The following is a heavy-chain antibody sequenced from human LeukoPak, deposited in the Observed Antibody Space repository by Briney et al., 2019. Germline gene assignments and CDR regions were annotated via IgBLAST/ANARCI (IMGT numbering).Heavy chain of an antibody. D-gene: IGHD3-22*01. V-gene: IGHV4-34*01. CDR3: ARGRSRGYYDRAPSDY. J-gene: IGHJ4*02. CDR2: INHSGST. Sequence: SETLSLTCAVYGGSFSGYYWSWIRQPPGKELEWIGEINHSGSTNYNPSLKSRVTISVDTSKNQFSLKLSSVTAADTAVYYCARGRSRGYYDRAPSDYWGQGTLVTVSS. CDR1: GGSFSGYY.